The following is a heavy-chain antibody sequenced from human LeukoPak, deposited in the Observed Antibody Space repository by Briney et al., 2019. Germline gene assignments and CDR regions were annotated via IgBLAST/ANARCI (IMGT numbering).Heavy chain of an antibody. Sequence: GASVKVSCKASGYTFTSYAMHWVRQAPGQRLEWMGWINAGNGNTKYSQKFQGRVTITRDTSASTAYMELSSLRSEDTAVYYCARRFMTTVTTVPPPFDYWGQGTLVTVSS. D-gene: IGHD4-17*01. J-gene: IGHJ4*02. CDR1: GYTFTSYA. V-gene: IGHV1-3*01. CDR3: ARRFMTTVTTVPPPFDY. CDR2: INAGNGNT.